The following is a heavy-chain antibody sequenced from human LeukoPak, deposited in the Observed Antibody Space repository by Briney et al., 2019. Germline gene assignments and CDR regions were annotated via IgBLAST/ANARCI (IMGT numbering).Heavy chain of an antibody. J-gene: IGHJ3*02. CDR2: TRNKANSYTT. D-gene: IGHD6-6*01. CDR1: GFIFGDHY. CDR3: GRPTIAARPDAFDI. V-gene: IGHV3-72*01. Sequence: GGSLRLSCAASGFIFGDHYMDWVRQAPGKGLEWVGRTRNKANSYTTEYAASVKGRFTISRDDSKNSLYLQMNSLKTEDTAVYYCGRPTIAARPDAFDIWGQGTMVTVSS.